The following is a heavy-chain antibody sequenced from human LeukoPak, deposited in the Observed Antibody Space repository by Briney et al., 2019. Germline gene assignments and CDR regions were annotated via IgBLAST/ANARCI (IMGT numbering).Heavy chain of an antibody. Sequence: GASVKVSCKASGYTFTSYYMHWVRQAPGQGLEWMGIINPSGGSTSYAQKFQGRVTMTRDTSTSAIYMELSSLRSEDTAVYYCARDGEYCSSTSCYRYYYYYMDVWGKGTTVTVSS. CDR2: INPSGGST. CDR1: GYTFTSYY. J-gene: IGHJ6*03. CDR3: ARDGEYCSSTSCYRYYYYYMDV. D-gene: IGHD2-2*02. V-gene: IGHV1-46*03.